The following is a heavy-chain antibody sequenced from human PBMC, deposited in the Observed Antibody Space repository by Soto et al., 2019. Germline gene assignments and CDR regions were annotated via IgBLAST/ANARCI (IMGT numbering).Heavy chain of an antibody. CDR3: ARDVSALDV. CDR1: GVTFSNYW. J-gene: IGHJ4*02. Sequence: EVQLVESGGGLVQPGGSLRLSCATSGVTFSNYWMSWVRQAPGKGLEWVAYIKKDGTTKDYVDSVRGRFTVSRDNAKNSLYLRMNSLRAEDTAVYYCARDVSALDVWGQGTLVTVSS. CDR2: IKKDGTTK. V-gene: IGHV3-7*01.